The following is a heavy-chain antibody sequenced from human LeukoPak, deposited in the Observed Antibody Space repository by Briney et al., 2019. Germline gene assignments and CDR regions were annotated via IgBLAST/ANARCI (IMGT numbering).Heavy chain of an antibody. CDR2: INPNSGGT. J-gene: IGHJ4*02. CDR3: TSPHYGDTDALDY. Sequence: ASVKVSCKASGYTFTGYYMHWVRQAPGQGLEWMGWINPNSGGTNYAQKFQGRVTMTRDTSISTAYMELSRLRSDDTAVYYCTSPHYGDTDALDYWGQGTLVTVSS. D-gene: IGHD5-18*01. CDR1: GYTFTGYY. V-gene: IGHV1-2*02.